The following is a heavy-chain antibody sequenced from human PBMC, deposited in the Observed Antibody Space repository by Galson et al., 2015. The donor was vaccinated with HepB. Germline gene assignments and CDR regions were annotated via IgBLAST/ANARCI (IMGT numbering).Heavy chain of an antibody. CDR3: AKDRKGMEWLPNPGFDY. V-gene: IGHV3-30*18. Sequence: SLRLSCAASGFTFSSYGMHWVRQAPGKGLEWVAVISYDGSNKYYADSVKGRFTISRDNSKNTLYLQMNSLRAEDTAVYYCAKDRKGMEWLPNPGFDYWGQGTLVTVSS. D-gene: IGHD5-12*01. CDR1: GFTFSSYG. J-gene: IGHJ4*01. CDR2: ISYDGSNK.